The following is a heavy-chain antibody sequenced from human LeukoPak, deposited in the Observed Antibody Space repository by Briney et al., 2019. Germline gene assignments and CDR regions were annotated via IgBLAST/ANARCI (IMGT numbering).Heavy chain of an antibody. CDR1: GYTFTSYD. CDR3: ARDDPYYWGSVWFDH. J-gene: IGHJ5*02. CDR2: MNPNSGNT. Sequence: ASVKVSCKASGYTFTSYDINWVRQATGQGHEWMGWMNPNSGNTGYAQKFQGRVTMTRNTSISTAYMELSSLRSDDTAVYYCARDDPYYWGSVWFDHWGQGTLVTVSS. V-gene: IGHV1-8*01. D-gene: IGHD3-22*01.